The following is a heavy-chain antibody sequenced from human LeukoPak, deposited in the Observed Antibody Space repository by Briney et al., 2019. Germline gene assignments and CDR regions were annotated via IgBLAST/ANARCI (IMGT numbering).Heavy chain of an antibody. V-gene: IGHV3-53*01. J-gene: IGHJ4*02. CDR1: GFTVSSNY. CDR3: ARGGMRRPYDC. D-gene: IGHD1-14*01. CDR2: IYDIGNT. Sequence: GGSLRLSCAVSGFTVSSNYMSWVRQAPGKGLEWVSVIYDIGNTYYADSVKGRFTISRDTSKNTVYLQMNSLTAEDTAVYYCARGGMRRPYDCWGQGALVTVSS.